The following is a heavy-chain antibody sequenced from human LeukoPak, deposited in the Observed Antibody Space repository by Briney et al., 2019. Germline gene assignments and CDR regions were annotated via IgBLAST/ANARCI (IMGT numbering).Heavy chain of an antibody. Sequence: GGSLRLSCAASGFTFSSYWMSWVRQAPGKGLEWVANIKQDGSEKYYVDSVKGRFTISRDNAKNSLYLQMNSLRAEDTAVYYCARDIVATISHQMGLPDYWGQGTLVTVSS. V-gene: IGHV3-7*01. J-gene: IGHJ4*02. CDR1: GFTFSSYW. CDR3: ARDIVATISHQMGLPDY. CDR2: IKQDGSEK. D-gene: IGHD5-12*01.